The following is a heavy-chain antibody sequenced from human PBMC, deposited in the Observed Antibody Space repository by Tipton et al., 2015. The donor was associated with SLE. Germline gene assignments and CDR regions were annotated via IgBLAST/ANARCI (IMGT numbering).Heavy chain of an antibody. D-gene: IGHD3-3*01. Sequence: LRLSCAVYGGSFSGYYWSWIRQHPGKGLEWIGYIYYSGSTYYNPSLKSRVTISVDTSKNQFSLKLSSVTAADTAVYYCARADYDFWSGYPSFDYWGQGTLVTVSS. J-gene: IGHJ4*02. CDR3: ARADYDFWSGYPSFDY. CDR2: IYYSGST. CDR1: GGSFSGYY. V-gene: IGHV4-31*11.